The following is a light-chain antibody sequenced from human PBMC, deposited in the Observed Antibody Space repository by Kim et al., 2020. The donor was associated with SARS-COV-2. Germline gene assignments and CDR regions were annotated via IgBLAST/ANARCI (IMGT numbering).Light chain of an antibody. CDR2: GNS. CDR1: SSNIGAGYD. Sequence: RVTTACTGSSSNIGAGYDVHWYQQLPGTAPKLLIDGNSNRPSGVPDRFSGSKSGASASLAITGLQAEDEADYYCQSYDSSLSGSRVFGGGTKLTVL. V-gene: IGLV1-40*01. CDR3: QSYDSSLSGSRV. J-gene: IGLJ3*02.